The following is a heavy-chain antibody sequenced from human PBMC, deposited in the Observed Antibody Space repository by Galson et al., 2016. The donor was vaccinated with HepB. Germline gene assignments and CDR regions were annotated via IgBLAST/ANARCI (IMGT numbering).Heavy chain of an antibody. CDR2: VYHNGNT. Sequence: ETLSLTCTVSGGSITSGSYFWAWIRQPPGKGLECIGNVYHNGNTYYSPSLRSRVTIPVDTSKNQFSLKLTSVTAADTAVYYCGRFFTGSLMRGFDPWGRGTLVTVSS. CDR1: GGSITSGSYF. D-gene: IGHD1-26*01. V-gene: IGHV4-39*01. J-gene: IGHJ5*02. CDR3: GRFFTGSLMRGFDP.